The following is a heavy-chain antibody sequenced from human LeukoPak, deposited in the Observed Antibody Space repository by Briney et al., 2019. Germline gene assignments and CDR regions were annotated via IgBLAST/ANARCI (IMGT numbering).Heavy chain of an antibody. J-gene: IGHJ6*02. Sequence: GGSLRLSCAASGFTFRSYWMSWVRQAPGKGLEWVSTISGSGDTTYYADSVKGRFTISRDNSRNTLYLQMSSLRAEDTAVYYCAKGIAARKYYGMDVWGQGTTVTVSS. D-gene: IGHD6-6*01. CDR3: AKGIAARKYYGMDV. V-gene: IGHV3-23*01. CDR2: ISGSGDTT. CDR1: GFTFRSYW.